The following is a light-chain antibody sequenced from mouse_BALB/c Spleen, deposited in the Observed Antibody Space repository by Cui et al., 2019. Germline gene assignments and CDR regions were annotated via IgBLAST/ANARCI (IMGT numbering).Light chain of an antibody. CDR3: QQWSSNPYT. Sequence: HIVLTQSPALMSASPGEKVTMTCSASSSVSYMYWYQQKPRSSPKPWIYLTSNLASGVPARFSSSGSGTSYSLTISSMEAEDAATYYCQQWSSNPYTFGGGTKLEIK. V-gene: IGKV4-68*01. CDR1: SSVSY. J-gene: IGKJ2*01. CDR2: LTS.